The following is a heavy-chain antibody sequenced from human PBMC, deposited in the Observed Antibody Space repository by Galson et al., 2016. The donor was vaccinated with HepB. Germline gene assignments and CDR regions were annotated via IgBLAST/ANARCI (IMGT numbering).Heavy chain of an antibody. CDR1: GFTFRNYG. CDR3: ARDGSGYNY. V-gene: IGHV3-64*02. CDR2: TNGNGDSR. D-gene: IGHD5-12*01. Sequence: SLRLSCAASGFTFRNYGMHWVRQAPGQGLEYVSATNGNGDSRFYADSVKGRFTISRDNSKNMLYLRMNSLRAEDMAVYYCARDGSGYNYWGQGTLVTVSS. J-gene: IGHJ4*02.